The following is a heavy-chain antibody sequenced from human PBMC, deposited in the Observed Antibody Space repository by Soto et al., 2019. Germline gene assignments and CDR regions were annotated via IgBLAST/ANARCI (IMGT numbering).Heavy chain of an antibody. CDR2: SSNRDRST. CDR3: ARAWKIEKFGVISMSKGLDV. Sequence: PGGSLRLSCAASGFIFSDYYMTWIRQAPGKGLEWLSCSSNRDRSTYYADSVKDRFVVSKDNAKNLVYLRMNSLRAEDTAVYFCARAWKIEKFGVISMSKGLDVWGQGTTVTVSS. V-gene: IGHV3-11*01. J-gene: IGHJ6*02. CDR1: GFIFSDYY. D-gene: IGHD3-3*01.